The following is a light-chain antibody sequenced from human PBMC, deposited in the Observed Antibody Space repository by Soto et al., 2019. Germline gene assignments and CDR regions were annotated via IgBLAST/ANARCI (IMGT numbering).Light chain of an antibody. J-gene: IGLJ2*01. V-gene: IGLV1-44*01. CDR2: SNN. Sequence: QSVLTQPPSVSGTPGQRVTISCSGSSSNIGSNTVNWYQQLPGTAPKLLIYSNNQRPSGVPDRFSGSKSGTSASLAISGLQSEDEADYYCAAWDDSLKNVVFGGGTKLTVL. CDR3: AAWDDSLKNVV. CDR1: SSNIGSNT.